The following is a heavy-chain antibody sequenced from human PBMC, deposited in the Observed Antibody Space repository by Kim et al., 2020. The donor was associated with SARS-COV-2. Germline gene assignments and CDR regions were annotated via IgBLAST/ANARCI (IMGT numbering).Heavy chain of an antibody. CDR3: ARGSGNYDY. J-gene: IGHJ4*02. V-gene: IGHV3-23*01. D-gene: IGHD1-26*01. CDR2: GDDT. Sequence: GDDTHYADSVKGRCTVSRDNSRNTLYLQMSSLRVEDTAVYYCARGSGNYDYWGQRTLVTVSS.